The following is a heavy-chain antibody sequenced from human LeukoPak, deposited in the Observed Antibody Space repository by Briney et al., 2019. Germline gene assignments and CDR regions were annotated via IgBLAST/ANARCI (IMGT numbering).Heavy chain of an antibody. V-gene: IGHV4-34*01. CDR2: INHSGST. Sequence: SETLSLTCAVYGGSFSGYYWSWIRQPPGKGLEWIGEINHSGSTNYNPSLESRVTISVDTSKNQFSLKLSSVTAADTAVYYCAREAETTLDYWGQGTLVTVSS. J-gene: IGHJ4*02. CDR1: GGSFSGYY. CDR3: AREAETTLDY. D-gene: IGHD1/OR15-1a*01.